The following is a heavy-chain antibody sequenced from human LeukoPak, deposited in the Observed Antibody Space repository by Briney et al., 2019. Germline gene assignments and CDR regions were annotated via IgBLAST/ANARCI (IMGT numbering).Heavy chain of an antibody. CDR3: ANLWGYDILTGYYLFDY. CDR2: IRYDGSNK. Sequence: PGGPLRLSCAASGFTFSSYGMHWVRQAPGKGLEWVAFIRYDGSNKYYADSVKGRFTISRDNSKNTLYLQMNSLRAEDTAVYYCANLWGYDILTGYYLFDYWGQGTLVTVSS. CDR1: GFTFSSYG. J-gene: IGHJ4*02. D-gene: IGHD3-9*01. V-gene: IGHV3-30*02.